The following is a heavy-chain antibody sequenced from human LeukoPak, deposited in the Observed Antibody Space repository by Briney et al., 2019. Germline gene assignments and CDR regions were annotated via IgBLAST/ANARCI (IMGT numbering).Heavy chain of an antibody. Sequence: GGSLRLSCAASGFAFSSFGMHWVRQDPGKGLEWVAVIWYDGTNKYYADSVKGRFTISRDNSKNTLYLQMNSLRAEDTAVYYCARNRDYGQTGYFDYWGQGTLVTVSS. V-gene: IGHV3-33*01. D-gene: IGHD4/OR15-4a*01. CDR3: ARNRDYGQTGYFDY. CDR1: GFAFSSFG. J-gene: IGHJ4*02. CDR2: IWYDGTNK.